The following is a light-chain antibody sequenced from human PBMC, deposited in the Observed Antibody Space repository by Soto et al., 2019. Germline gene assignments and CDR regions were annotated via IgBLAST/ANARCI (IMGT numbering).Light chain of an antibody. V-gene: IGKV3-11*01. CDR1: QSVSSY. CDR3: QQRRSGVP. CDR2: DSS. J-gene: IGKJ4*01. Sequence: EIVLTQSPATLSLSPGERATLSCRASQSVSSYLAWYQQKPGQAPRLLIYDSSNRATGIPGRFSGSGSGTDFTLTISSLEPEDFAVYYCQQRRSGVPSGGATKVDIK.